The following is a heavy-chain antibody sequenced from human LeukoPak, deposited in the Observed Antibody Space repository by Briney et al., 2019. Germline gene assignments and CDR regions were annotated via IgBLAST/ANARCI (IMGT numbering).Heavy chain of an antibody. CDR3: ARVSGYDYRYFDY. D-gene: IGHD5-12*01. CDR1: GFTCSRCA. CDR2: ISSNGGST. J-gene: IGHJ4*02. Sequence: GGPRRCSCAASGFTCSRCAMHWVRQAPGKGLEYVSAISSNGGSTYYANSVKGRFTISRDNSKNTLYLQMGSLRAEDMAVYYCARVSGYDYRYFDYWGQGTLVTVSS. V-gene: IGHV3-64*01.